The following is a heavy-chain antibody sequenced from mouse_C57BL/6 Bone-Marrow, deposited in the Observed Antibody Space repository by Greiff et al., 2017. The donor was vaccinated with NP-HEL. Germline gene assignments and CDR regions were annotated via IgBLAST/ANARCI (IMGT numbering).Heavy chain of an antibody. CDR3: ARTYYYGSSYWYFDV. CDR1: GFSLSTFGMG. CDR2: IWWDDDK. D-gene: IGHD1-1*01. V-gene: IGHV8-8*01. Sequence: QVTLKESGPGILQPSQTLSLTCSFSGFSLSTFGMGVGWIRQPSGKGLEWLAHIWWDDDKYYNPALKSRLTISKDTSKNQVFLKIANVDTADTVTYYCARTYYYGSSYWYFDVWGTGTTVTVSS. J-gene: IGHJ1*03.